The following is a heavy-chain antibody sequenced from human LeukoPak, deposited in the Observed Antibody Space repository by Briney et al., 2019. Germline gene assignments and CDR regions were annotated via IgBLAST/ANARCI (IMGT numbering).Heavy chain of an antibody. CDR1: GFTFSSYG. CDR3: ARTMWVFDF. CDR2: IWFDGSGK. J-gene: IGHJ4*02. V-gene: IGHV3-33*01. D-gene: IGHD3-10*02. Sequence: GGSLRLSCAASGFTFSSYGMHWVRQAPGKGLEWVAVIWFDGSGKYYADSVKGRFTISRDNSKNTLYLQMSSLRDEDTAVYYCARTMWVFDFWGQGTLVTVSS.